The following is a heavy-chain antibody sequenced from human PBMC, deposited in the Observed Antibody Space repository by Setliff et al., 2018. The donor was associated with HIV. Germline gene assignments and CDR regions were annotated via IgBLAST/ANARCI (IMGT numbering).Heavy chain of an antibody. CDR1: GFTFSSYA. J-gene: IGHJ4*02. Sequence: PGGSLRLSCTASGFTFSSYALHWVRQAPGKGLEWVATIWHDGSQKYYADSVKGRFTISRDNSKNTLFLEMKRLRDEDTAVYYCVRDKEYYNFRSGLFDYWGQGSLVTVSS. V-gene: IGHV3-33*08. D-gene: IGHD3-3*01. CDR2: IWHDGSQK. CDR3: VRDKEYYNFRSGLFDY.